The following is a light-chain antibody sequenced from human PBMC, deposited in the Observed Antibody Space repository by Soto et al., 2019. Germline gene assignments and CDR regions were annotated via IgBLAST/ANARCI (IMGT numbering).Light chain of an antibody. CDR3: QQSYSSLFS. Sequence: DIQMTQSPSSLSASVGDRVTITCRASQTIIRYLNWYQQKPGRAPNLLIYAASSLQSGVPSRFSGSGSGTEVTLSISSLQPEDFATYYCQQSYSSLFSFGPGTKVEIE. CDR2: AAS. V-gene: IGKV1-39*01. J-gene: IGKJ3*01. CDR1: QTIIRY.